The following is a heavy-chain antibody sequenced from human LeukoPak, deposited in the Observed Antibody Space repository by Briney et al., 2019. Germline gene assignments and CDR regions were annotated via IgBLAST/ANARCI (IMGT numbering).Heavy chain of an antibody. CDR1: GFTVSRNY. CDR2: ISYDGSNK. J-gene: IGHJ4*02. D-gene: IGHD6-19*01. Sequence: PGGSLRLSCAASGFTVSRNYMSWVRQAPGKGLEWVAVISYDGSNKYYADSVKGRFTISRDNSKNTLYLQMNSLRAEDTAVYYCAKADGSKWLPTTWAFGYWGQGTLVTVSS. CDR3: AKADGSKWLPTTWAFGY. V-gene: IGHV3-30*18.